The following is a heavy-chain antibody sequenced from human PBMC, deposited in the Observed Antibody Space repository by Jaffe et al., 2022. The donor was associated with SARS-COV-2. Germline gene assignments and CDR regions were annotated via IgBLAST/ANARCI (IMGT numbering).Heavy chain of an antibody. J-gene: IGHJ4*02. D-gene: IGHD2-2*02. CDR2: ISAYNGNT. CDR3: ARIPYYCSSTSCYTYYFDY. Sequence: QVQLVQSGAEVKKPGASVKVSCKASGYTFTSYGISWVRQAPGQGLEWMGWISAYNGNTNYAQKLQGRVTMTTDTSTSTAYMELRSLRSDDTAVYYCARIPYYCSSTSCYTYYFDYWGQGTLVTVSS. V-gene: IGHV1-18*01. CDR1: GYTFTSYG.